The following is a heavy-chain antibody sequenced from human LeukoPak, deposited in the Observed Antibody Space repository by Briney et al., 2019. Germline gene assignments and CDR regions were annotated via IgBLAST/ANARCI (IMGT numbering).Heavy chain of an antibody. CDR1: GGTFSSYA. CDR2: IIPIFGTA. V-gene: IGHV1-69*13. CDR3: ARGGEGYCSSTSCRVPFGY. Sequence: ASVKVSCKASGGTFSSYAISWVRQAPGQGLEWMGGIIPIFGTANYAQKFQGRVTITADESTSTAYMELSSLRSEDTAVYYCARGGEGYCSSTSCRVPFGYWGQGTLVTVSS. J-gene: IGHJ4*02. D-gene: IGHD2-2*01.